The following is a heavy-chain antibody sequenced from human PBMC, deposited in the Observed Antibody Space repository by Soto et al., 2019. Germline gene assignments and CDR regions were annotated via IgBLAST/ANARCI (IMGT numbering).Heavy chain of an antibody. V-gene: IGHV4-4*07. D-gene: IGHD2-2*01. CDR2: IYPSGKS. Sequence: QVRLQESGPGLVKASETLSLTCTVLGGSINNFYWSWVRQSAGRGLEWIGRIYPSGKSNYNPSLKSRVTMSVDTSKNQFSLRLTPVTAGDTAIYYCARVRGLVRHAFHYDLDVWGLGTTVTVYS. J-gene: IGHJ6*03. CDR3: ARVRGLVRHAFHYDLDV. CDR1: GGSINNFY.